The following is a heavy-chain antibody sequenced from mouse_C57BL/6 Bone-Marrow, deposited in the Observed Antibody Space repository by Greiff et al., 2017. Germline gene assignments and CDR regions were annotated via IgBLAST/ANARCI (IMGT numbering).Heavy chain of an antibody. CDR3: ARGGYGTTVVADY. V-gene: IGHV5-17*01. CDR2: ISSGSSTI. J-gene: IGHJ2*01. Sequence: EVQRVESGGGLVKPGGSLKLSCAASGFTFSDYGMHWVRQAPEKGLAWVAYISSGSSTIYYADTVKGRFTIYRDNAKNTLILQMTSLRSEDTAMYYCARGGYGTTVVADYWGQGTTLTVSS. CDR1: GFTFSDYG. D-gene: IGHD1-1*01.